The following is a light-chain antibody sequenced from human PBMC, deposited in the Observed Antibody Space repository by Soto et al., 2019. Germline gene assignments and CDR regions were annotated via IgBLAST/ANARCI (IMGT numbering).Light chain of an antibody. V-gene: IGKV1-27*01. J-gene: IGKJ3*01. CDR1: QGIRNY. CDR3: QKYSSVPV. Sequence: DLQMTQSPTSLSASVGDRVTITCRARQGIRNYVAWYQQIPGKAPKLLIYAASTLQSGVPSRFSGSGSGTDFTLTINGLQPEDVATYSCQKYSSVPVFGPGTKVEIK. CDR2: AAS.